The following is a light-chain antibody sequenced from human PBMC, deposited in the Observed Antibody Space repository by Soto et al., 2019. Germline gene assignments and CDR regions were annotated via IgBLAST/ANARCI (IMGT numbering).Light chain of an antibody. J-gene: IGLJ1*01. CDR2: EGS. Sequence: QSVLTQPASVSGSPGQSITISCTGTSSDVGSYNLVSWYQQHPGKAPKLMIYEGSKRPSGVSNRFSGSKSGNTASLTISGLQAEDEADYYCCSYAGTSTHYVFGNGTKVTV. V-gene: IGLV2-23*01. CDR3: CSYAGTSTHYV. CDR1: SSDVGSYNL.